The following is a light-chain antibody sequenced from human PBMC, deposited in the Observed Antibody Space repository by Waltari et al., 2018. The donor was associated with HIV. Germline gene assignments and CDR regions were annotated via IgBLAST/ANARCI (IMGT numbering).Light chain of an antibody. V-gene: IGKV1-5*03. CDR2: KAS. CDR3: QQYKSYALT. J-gene: IGKJ4*01. CDR1: QSISSW. Sequence: DIQMTQSPSTLSASVGDRVTITCRASQSISSWLALYQQKPGKAPKLLIYKASTLENVVPSRFSGSGSGTEFTLTISSLQPDDFATYYCQQYKSYALTFGGGTKVEIK.